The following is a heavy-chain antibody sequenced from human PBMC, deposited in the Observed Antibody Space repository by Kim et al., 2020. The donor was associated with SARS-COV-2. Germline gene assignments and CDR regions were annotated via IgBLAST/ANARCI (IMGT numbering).Heavy chain of an antibody. CDR1: GYTFTGYY. J-gene: IGHJ4*02. CDR2: INPNSGGT. Sequence: ASVKVSCKASGYTFTGYYMHWVRQAPGQGLEWMGWINPNSGGTNYAQKFQGRVTMTRDTSISTAYMELSRLRSDDTAVYYCARVCVGVDAPLGQFDYWGQGTLVTVSS. CDR3: ARVCVGVDAPLGQFDY. D-gene: IGHD2-21*01. V-gene: IGHV1-2*02.